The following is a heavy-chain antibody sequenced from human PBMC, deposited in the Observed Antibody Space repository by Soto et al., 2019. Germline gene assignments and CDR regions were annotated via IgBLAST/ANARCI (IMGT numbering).Heavy chain of an antibody. CDR2: IIPILGIA. J-gene: IGHJ6*03. D-gene: IGHD6-13*01. CDR3: ARDGYSAGYYYYMDV. Sequence: SVKVSCKASGGTFSSYTISWVRQAPGQGLEWMGRIIPILGIANYAQKFKGRVTITADKSTSTAYMELSSLRSEDTAVYYCARDGYSAGYYYYMDVWGKGTTVTVSS. V-gene: IGHV1-69*04. CDR1: GGTFSSYT.